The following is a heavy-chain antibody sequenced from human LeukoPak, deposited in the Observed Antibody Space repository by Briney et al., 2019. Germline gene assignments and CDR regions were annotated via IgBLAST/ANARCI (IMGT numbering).Heavy chain of an antibody. D-gene: IGHD6-13*01. Sequence: ASVKVSCKASGFTFTGYYMHWVRQAPGPGLEWMGWINPNSGGTTHAQKFQGRVNMTRDTSISPAYMELSRLRSDDTAVYYRARDLAAAASVDYWGQGTLVTVSS. CDR1: GFTFTGYY. CDR3: ARDLAAAASVDY. J-gene: IGHJ4*02. CDR2: INPNSGGT. V-gene: IGHV1-2*02.